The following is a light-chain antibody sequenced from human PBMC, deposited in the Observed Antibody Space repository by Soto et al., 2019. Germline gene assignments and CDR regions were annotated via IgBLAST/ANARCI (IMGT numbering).Light chain of an antibody. CDR2: DVS. CDR1: ESISSW. J-gene: IGKJ1*01. Sequence: DIQMTQSPSTLSASVGDRVTITCRASESISSWLAWYQQKPGKAPKLLIYDVSSLESGVPSRFSGSGSGTEFTLTISSLQPDDVATYYCQQYNSYPWTFGQGTKVEIK. CDR3: QQYNSYPWT. V-gene: IGKV1-5*01.